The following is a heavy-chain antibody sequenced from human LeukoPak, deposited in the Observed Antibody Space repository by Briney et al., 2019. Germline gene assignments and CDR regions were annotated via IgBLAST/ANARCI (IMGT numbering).Heavy chain of an antibody. CDR2: ISSSGSTV. V-gene: IGHV3-11*01. CDR1: GFTFSDYY. D-gene: IGHD5-12*01. CDR3: ARAPPSGYENYYYGMDV. J-gene: IGHJ6*02. Sequence: GGSLRLSCAASGFTFSDYYMSWIRQAPGKGLEWVSYISSSGSTVYYADSVKGRFTISRDNAKNSLSLQMNSLRAEDTAVYYCARAPPSGYENYYYGMDVWGQGTTVTVSS.